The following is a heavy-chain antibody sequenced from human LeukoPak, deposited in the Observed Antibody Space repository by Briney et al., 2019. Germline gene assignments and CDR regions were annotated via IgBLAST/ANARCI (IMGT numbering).Heavy chain of an antibody. CDR1: GGSISSGSYY. CDR3: AGSYDSSWYSFRFDP. D-gene: IGHD6-13*01. V-gene: IGHV4-39*01. CDR2: IYYSGST. Sequence: SETLSLXCTVSGGSISSGSYYWGWSRQPPGKGLEWIGSIYYSGSTYYNPSLKSRVTISVDTSKNQFSLKLSSVAAADTAVYYCAGSYDSSWYSFRFDPWGQGTLVTVSS. J-gene: IGHJ5*02.